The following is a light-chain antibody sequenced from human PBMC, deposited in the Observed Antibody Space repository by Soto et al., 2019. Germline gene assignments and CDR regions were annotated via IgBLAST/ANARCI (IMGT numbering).Light chain of an antibody. Sequence: DIQMTQSPSTLSESVGDGVTITCRASQSIVTWLAWYQQKPGQAPKLLIYGASSLESGVQSRFSGSESGTEITLNISSHQPDDSSTYFCHQYTNFSPYTFGQGTKMEIK. CDR2: GAS. J-gene: IGKJ2*01. CDR1: QSIVTW. CDR3: HQYTNFSPYT. V-gene: IGKV1-5*03.